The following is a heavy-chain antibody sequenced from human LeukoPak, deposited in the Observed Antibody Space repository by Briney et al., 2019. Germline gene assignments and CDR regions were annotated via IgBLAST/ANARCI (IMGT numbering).Heavy chain of an antibody. Sequence: GGSPRLSCAASGFSFSSYAMHWVRQAPGKGLEYVSSISRDGGSTFHVNSVKGRFTISTDNSKDTLYLQIGSLRAEDMAVYYCAREYCSCGPCQFYFYFLGQGILLTVSS. D-gene: IGHD2-15*01. CDR2: ISRDGGST. CDR1: GFSFSSYA. V-gene: IGHV3-64*01. CDR3: AREYCSCGPCQFYFYF. J-gene: IGHJ4*02.